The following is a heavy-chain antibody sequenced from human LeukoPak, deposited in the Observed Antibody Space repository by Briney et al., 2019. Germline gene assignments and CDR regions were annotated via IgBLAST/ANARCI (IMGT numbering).Heavy chain of an antibody. CDR1: GGSFSGYY. V-gene: IGHV4-34*01. J-gene: IGHJ4*02. CDR3: ARLTGYSNYGRFDY. D-gene: IGHD4-11*01. CDR2: INHSGST. Sequence: SETLSLTCAVYGGSFSGYYWSWIRQPPGKGLEWIGEINHSGSTNYNPSLKSRVTMSVDTSKNQFSLKLSSVTAADTAVYYCARLTGYSNYGRFDYWGQGTLVTVSS.